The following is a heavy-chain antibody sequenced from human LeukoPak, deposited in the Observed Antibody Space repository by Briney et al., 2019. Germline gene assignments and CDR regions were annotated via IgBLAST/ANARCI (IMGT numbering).Heavy chain of an antibody. CDR3: ARGTTQYSSSAFDY. Sequence: ASVKVPCKASGYTFTDHYMHWVRQAPGQGLEWMAWIKPNSGGTNYAQKFQGRLTMTWDTSISTAYMDLSRLRSDDTAVYYCARGTTQYSSSAFDYWGQGSLVTVSS. J-gene: IGHJ4*02. CDR2: IKPNSGGT. D-gene: IGHD6-13*01. CDR1: GYTFTDHY. V-gene: IGHV1-2*02.